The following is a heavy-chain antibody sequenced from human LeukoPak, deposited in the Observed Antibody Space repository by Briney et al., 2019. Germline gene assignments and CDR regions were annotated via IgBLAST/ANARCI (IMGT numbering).Heavy chain of an antibody. CDR1: GGSISSGGYF. V-gene: IGHV4-30-2*01. J-gene: IGHJ2*01. CDR2: IYHSGST. D-gene: IGHD2-2*03. Sequence: SQTLSLTCTVSGGSISSGGYFWNWIRQPPGKGLEWIGYIYHSGSTYYNPSLKSRVTISVDTAKNQFSLKLSSVTTAGTAVYYSMRVDVGLVPSSNFDLWGRGTVVTVSS. CDR3: MRVDVGLVPSSNFDL.